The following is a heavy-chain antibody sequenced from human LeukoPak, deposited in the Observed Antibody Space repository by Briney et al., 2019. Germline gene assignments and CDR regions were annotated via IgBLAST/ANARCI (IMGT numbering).Heavy chain of an antibody. CDR3: AREKRTGYYDSSGYLHGFDY. V-gene: IGHV4-30-4*08. CDR2: IYYSGST. J-gene: IGHJ4*02. Sequence: KPSQTLSLTCTVSGGSISSGDYYWSWIRQPPGKGLEWIGYIYYSGSTYYNPSLKSRVTISVDTSKNQFSLKLSSVTAADTAVYYCAREKRTGYYDSSGYLHGFDYWGQGTLVTVSS. D-gene: IGHD3-22*01. CDR1: GGSISSGDYY.